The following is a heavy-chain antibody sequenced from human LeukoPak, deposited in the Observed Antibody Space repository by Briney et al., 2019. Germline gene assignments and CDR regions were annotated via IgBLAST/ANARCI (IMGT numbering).Heavy chain of an antibody. CDR3: AREMGGYPFDY. V-gene: IGHV1-46*01. CDR1: GYTFTSYY. J-gene: IGHJ4*02. Sequence: GASVKVSCKASGYTFTSYYMHWVRQAPGQGLEWMGIINPSGGSTSYAQKFQGRVTMTRDMSTSTVYMELSRLRAEDTAVYYCAREMGGYPFDYWGQGTLVTVSS. CDR2: INPSGGST. D-gene: IGHD5-12*01.